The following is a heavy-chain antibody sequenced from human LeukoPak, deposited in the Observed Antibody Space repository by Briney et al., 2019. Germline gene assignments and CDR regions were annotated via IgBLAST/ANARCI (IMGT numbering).Heavy chain of an antibody. CDR3: AKELELYYYYAMDA. V-gene: IGHV3-30*18. CDR2: ISYDGSNK. J-gene: IGHJ6*02. CDR1: AFTFSSYG. D-gene: IGHD1-7*01. Sequence: GRSLSLSCAASAFTFSSYGMHWVRQAPGKGLEWVAVISYDGSNKYYADSVKGRFTISRDNSKNTLYLQMNSLSAKATAVYYCAKELELYYYYAMDAWGQGTTVTVSS.